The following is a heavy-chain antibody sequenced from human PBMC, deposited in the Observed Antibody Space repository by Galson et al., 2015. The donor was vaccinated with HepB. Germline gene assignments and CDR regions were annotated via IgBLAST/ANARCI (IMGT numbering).Heavy chain of an antibody. CDR2: ISAYNGNT. J-gene: IGHJ4*02. D-gene: IGHD2-15*01. Sequence: SVKVSCKASGYTFTSYGISWVRQAPGQGLEWMGWISAYNGNTNYAQKLQGRVTMTTDTSTSTAYMELRSLRSDDTAVYYCARVDGDCSGGSCYSPRFDYWGQGTLVTVSS. CDR1: GYTFTSYG. CDR3: ARVDGDCSGGSCYSPRFDY. V-gene: IGHV1-18*01.